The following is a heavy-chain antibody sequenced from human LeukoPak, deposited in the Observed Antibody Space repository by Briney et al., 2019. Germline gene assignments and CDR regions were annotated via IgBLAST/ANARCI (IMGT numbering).Heavy chain of an antibody. CDR1: GFTFSSYE. D-gene: IGHD3-22*01. V-gene: IGHV3-23*01. Sequence: GGSLRLSCAASGFTFSSYEMNWVRQAPGKGVEWVSDISGSGIITYYADSVKGRFTISRDNSKNTLYLQMNSLRPEDTAVYYCAKDIPSDYYDTSGYFDYWGQGTLVTVSS. CDR2: ISGSGIIT. J-gene: IGHJ4*02. CDR3: AKDIPSDYYDTSGYFDY.